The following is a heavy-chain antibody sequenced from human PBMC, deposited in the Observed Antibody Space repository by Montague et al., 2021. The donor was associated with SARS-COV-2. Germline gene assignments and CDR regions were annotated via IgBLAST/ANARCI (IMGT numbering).Heavy chain of an antibody. Sequence: SETLSLTCTVSGYSISSGYYWGWIRQPPGKGLEWIGSIYHSGSTYYNPSLKSRVTISVDTSKNQFSLKLSSVTAADTAVYYCAVNSNYYYYYYGMDVWGQGTTVTVSS. CDR1: GYSISSGYY. D-gene: IGHD4-11*01. J-gene: IGHJ6*02. CDR3: AVNSNYYYYYYGMDV. V-gene: IGHV4-38-2*02. CDR2: IYHSGST.